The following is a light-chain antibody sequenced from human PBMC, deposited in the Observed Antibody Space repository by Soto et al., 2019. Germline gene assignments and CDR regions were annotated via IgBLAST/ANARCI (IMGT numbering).Light chain of an antibody. J-gene: IGKJ1*01. CDR3: QQYGSSSWT. CDR1: QSVSSSY. Sequence: EIVLRQSPGTLSLSPGERATLSCRASQSVSSSYLAWYQQKPGQAPRLLIYGASSRATGIPDRFSGSGSGTDFTLTISRLEPEDFAVYYCQQYGSSSWTFGQGTKVDSK. CDR2: GAS. V-gene: IGKV3-20*01.